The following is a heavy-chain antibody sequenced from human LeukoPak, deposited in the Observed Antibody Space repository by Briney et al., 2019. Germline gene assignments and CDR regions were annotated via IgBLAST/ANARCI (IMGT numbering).Heavy chain of an antibody. J-gene: IGHJ5*02. CDR2: INPNSGGT. Sequence: RASVKVSCKASGYTFTGYYMHWVRQAPGQGLEWMGWINPNSGGTNYAQKFQGWVTMTRDTSISTAYMELSRLRSDDTAVYYCARSTQDYYGSGSYYNDGFDPWGQGTLVTVSS. CDR3: ARSTQDYYGSGSYYNDGFDP. V-gene: IGHV1-2*04. D-gene: IGHD3-10*01. CDR1: GYTFTGYY.